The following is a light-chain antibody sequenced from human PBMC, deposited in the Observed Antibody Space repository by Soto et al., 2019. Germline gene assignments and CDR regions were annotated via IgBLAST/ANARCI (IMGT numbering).Light chain of an antibody. CDR1: SSNIGRNP. Sequence: QSVLTQPPSASGTPGQRVTISCSGGSSNIGRNPVNWYLQLPGTAPKLLIYTNNQRPSGVPDRVSASKSGTSASLTISGLQSEDEADYYCATWDDSLYGMVFGGGTKPPS. V-gene: IGLV1-44*01. CDR2: TNN. CDR3: ATWDDSLYGMV. J-gene: IGLJ2*01.